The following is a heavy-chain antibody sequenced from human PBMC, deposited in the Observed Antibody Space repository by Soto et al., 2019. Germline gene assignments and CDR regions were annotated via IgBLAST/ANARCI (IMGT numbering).Heavy chain of an antibody. CDR1: GGSISSYY. Sequence: PSETLSLTCTVSGGSISSYYWSWIRQPPGKGLEWIGYIYYSGSTNYSPSLKSRVTISVDTSKNQFSLKLSSVTAADTAVYYCARDVGSSWPTSYYYYGMDVWGQGTTVTVSS. CDR3: ARDVGSSWPTSYYYYGMDV. D-gene: IGHD6-13*01. J-gene: IGHJ6*02. V-gene: IGHV4-59*01. CDR2: IYYSGST.